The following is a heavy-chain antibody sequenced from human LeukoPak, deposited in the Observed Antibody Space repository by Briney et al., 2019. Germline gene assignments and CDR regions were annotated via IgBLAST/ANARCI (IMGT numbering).Heavy chain of an antibody. CDR2: IKEDGSDK. V-gene: IGHV3-7*01. CDR3: ARGPYLHNVQFLFFGY. Sequence: GGSLRLSCAASGFIFRNYWMSWVRQAPGKGLEWVANIKEDGSDKYYVESVRGRFTISRDNSKNSLYVQMNSLRAEDTAVYYCARGPYLHNVQFLFFGYWGQGTLVTVAS. CDR1: GFIFRNYW. D-gene: IGHD1-1*01. J-gene: IGHJ4*02.